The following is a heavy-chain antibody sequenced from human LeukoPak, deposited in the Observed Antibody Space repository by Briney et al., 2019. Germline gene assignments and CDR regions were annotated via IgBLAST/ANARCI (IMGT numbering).Heavy chain of an antibody. D-gene: IGHD2-2*01. CDR1: GFTFGDYD. CDR2: IRTKAYNGAT. V-gene: IGHV3-49*04. J-gene: IGHJ4*02. Sequence: GRSLRLSCTTSGFTFGDYDMDWVRQAPGKGLEWVGFIRTKAYNGATEYAASVKGRFTISRDDSKSIAYLQMNSLRTEDTAVYFCARQVVVGHTYFDYWGQGTLVTVSS. CDR3: ARQVVVGHTYFDY.